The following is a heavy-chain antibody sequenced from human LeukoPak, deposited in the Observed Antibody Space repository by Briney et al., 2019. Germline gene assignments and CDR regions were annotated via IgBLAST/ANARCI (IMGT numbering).Heavy chain of an antibody. D-gene: IGHD2-21*01. J-gene: IGHJ4*02. Sequence: PGWSLTLSCAAYGFTFSQFWMNWVRQAPGKGLAWVAGIKEDGREEYYVDFVKGRFTISRDNEKNSLYLQVNSLRVDDTAVYYCVRDRAYSSFDYWGQGTLVTVSS. V-gene: IGHV3-7*01. CDR3: VRDRAYSSFDY. CDR1: GFTFSQFW. CDR2: IKEDGREE.